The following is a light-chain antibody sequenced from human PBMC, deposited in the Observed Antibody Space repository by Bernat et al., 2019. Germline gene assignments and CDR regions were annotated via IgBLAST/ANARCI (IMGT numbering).Light chain of an antibody. Sequence: IVMTQSPATLSLSPGERATLSCRASQRFLYNLAWYQQKPGRAPRLLIFDTSTRATGVPARFSGSRSGAEFTLTISSLQSEDFAVYYCQQYNNWHQTFGQGTKVEI. CDR3: QQYNNWHQT. CDR2: DTS. J-gene: IGKJ1*01. V-gene: IGKV3-15*01. CDR1: QRFLYN.